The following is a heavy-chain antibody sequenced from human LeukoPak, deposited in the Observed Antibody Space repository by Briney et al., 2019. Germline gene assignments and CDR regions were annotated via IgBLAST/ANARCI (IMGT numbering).Heavy chain of an antibody. J-gene: IGHJ4*02. Sequence: QAGGSLRLSCAASGFTFSSYAMTWVRQAPGKGLEWVSGISGGGNTYYADSVKGRFTISRDNSKNTLYLQMNTLTAEDTAVYYCAKDLQLIMLGYFDYWGQGTLVTVSP. CDR2: ISGGGNT. CDR3: AKDLQLIMLGYFDY. D-gene: IGHD2-8*01. CDR1: GFTFSSYA. V-gene: IGHV3-23*01.